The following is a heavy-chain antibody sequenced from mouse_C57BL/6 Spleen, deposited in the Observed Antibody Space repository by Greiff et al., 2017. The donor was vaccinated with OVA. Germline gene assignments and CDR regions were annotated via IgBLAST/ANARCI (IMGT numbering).Heavy chain of an antibody. Sequence: EVKLMESGGGLVQPGGSMKLSCAASGFTFSDAWMDWVRQSPEKGLEWVAEIRNKANNHATYYAESVKGRFTISRDDSKSSVYLQMNSLRAEDTGIYYCTIPDGYYPSFDYWGQGTTLTVSS. CDR3: TIPDGYYPSFDY. CDR1: GFTFSDAW. CDR2: IRNKANNHAT. D-gene: IGHD2-3*01. V-gene: IGHV6-6*01. J-gene: IGHJ2*01.